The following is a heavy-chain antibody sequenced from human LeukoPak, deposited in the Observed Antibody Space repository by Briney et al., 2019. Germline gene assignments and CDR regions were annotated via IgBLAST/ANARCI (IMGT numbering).Heavy chain of an antibody. CDR3: AKDRTPATRGVDY. J-gene: IGHJ4*02. Sequence: GRSLRLSCAASGFTFSTYAMHWVRQAPGKGLEWVAVISYDGSNTYSADSVKGRFTISRDNSKNTLYLQMNSLRAEDTAVYYCAKDRTPATRGVDYWGQGTLVTVSS. D-gene: IGHD3-10*01. V-gene: IGHV3-30-3*01. CDR2: ISYDGSNT. CDR1: GFTFSTYA.